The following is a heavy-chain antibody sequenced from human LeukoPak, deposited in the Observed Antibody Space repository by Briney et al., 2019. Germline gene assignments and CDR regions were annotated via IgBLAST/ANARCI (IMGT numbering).Heavy chain of an antibody. D-gene: IGHD1-26*01. V-gene: IGHV3-21*01. CDR1: GFTFSSYN. CDR2: ITSSGEYI. CDR3: AREVVGASPDS. Sequence: PGESLRLSCEASGFTFSSYNMNWLRQGPGKGLEWVSSITSSGEYIYYADSVNGRLTMSRDNTKKSLFLQMNSLRADDSAVYYCAREVVGASPDSWGQGTLVTVSS. J-gene: IGHJ4*02.